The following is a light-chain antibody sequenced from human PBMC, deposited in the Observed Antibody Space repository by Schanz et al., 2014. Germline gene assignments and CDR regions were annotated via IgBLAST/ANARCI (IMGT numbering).Light chain of an antibody. CDR1: QSLISW. CDR3: QQFHTYPLT. V-gene: IGKV1-5*01. CDR2: AAS. Sequence: DIQMTQSPSTLSASVGDRVTITCRASQSLISWLAWYQQKPGKAPKLLIYAASSLQSGVPSRFSGSGSGTDFTLTISRLEPEDFATYYCQQFHTYPLTFGQGTRLDIK. J-gene: IGKJ5*01.